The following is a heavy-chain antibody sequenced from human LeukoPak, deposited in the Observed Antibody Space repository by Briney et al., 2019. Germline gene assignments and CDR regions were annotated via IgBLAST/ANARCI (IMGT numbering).Heavy chain of an antibody. CDR2: IYTSGST. Sequence: SETLSLTCSVSGGSIGSHYWSWIRQPAGKGLEWIGRIYTSGSTNYNPSLKSRVTISVDTSKNQFSLKLSSVTAADTAVYYCARETSQKGAHYMDVWGKGTTVTISS. CDR3: ARETSQKGAHYMDV. J-gene: IGHJ6*03. CDR1: GGSIGSHY. D-gene: IGHD3-16*01. V-gene: IGHV4-4*07.